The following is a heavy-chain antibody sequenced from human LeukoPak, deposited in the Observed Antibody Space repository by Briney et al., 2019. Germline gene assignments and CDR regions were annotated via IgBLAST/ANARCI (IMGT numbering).Heavy chain of an antibody. CDR1: GYTFTAYY. V-gene: IGHV1-2*02. CDR3: ARGYCGGDCYFFDY. CDR2: INPNSGGT. D-gene: IGHD2-21*02. Sequence: ASVRVSSTASGYTFTAYYMHWVRRAPGQGLEWMGCINPNSGGTNYAQKFQGRVTMTRDTSISTAYMELSRLRSDDTAVYYCARGYCGGDCYFFDYWGQGTLVTVSS. J-gene: IGHJ4*02.